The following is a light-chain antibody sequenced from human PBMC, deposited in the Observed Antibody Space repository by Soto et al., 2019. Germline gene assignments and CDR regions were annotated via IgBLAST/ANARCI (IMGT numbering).Light chain of an antibody. V-gene: IGKV3-15*01. CDR3: QQYNDWPLT. J-gene: IGKJ1*01. Sequence: EILMTQSPVTLSVSPGERATLFCRASQSVSSNLAWYQQKPGQAPSLLLYGVFPRATGIPARFSGTGSGTEFTLTISSLQSEDFALYYCQQYNDWPLTFGQGTKVEI. CDR1: QSVSSN. CDR2: GVF.